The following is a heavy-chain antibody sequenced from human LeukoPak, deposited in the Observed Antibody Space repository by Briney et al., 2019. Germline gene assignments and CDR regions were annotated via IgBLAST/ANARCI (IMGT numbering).Heavy chain of an antibody. D-gene: IGHD3-22*01. CDR2: ISGSGGST. J-gene: IGHJ4*02. V-gene: IGHV3-23*01. Sequence: GGSLRLSCAASGFTFSSYAMSWVRQAPGKGLEWVSAISGSGGSTYYADSVKGRFTISRDNSKNTLCLQMNSLRAEDTAVYYCAKDTGITMIVVVITTAGYFDYWGQGTLVTVSS. CDR3: AKDTGITMIVVVITTAGYFDY. CDR1: GFTFSSYA.